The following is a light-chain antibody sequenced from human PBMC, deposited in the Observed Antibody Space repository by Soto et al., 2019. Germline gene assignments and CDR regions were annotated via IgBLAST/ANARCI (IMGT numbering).Light chain of an antibody. CDR1: QSVSNSY. Sequence: EIVWTQSPGTLSLSPGERATLSCRASQSVSNSYLAWYQQKPGQAPRLLIYGASSRATAIPAMFSGSGSGTEVTLTISRLEPEDFAVYYCPQYGSSPGTFGGGTKVEIK. CDR3: PQYGSSPGT. CDR2: GAS. J-gene: IGKJ4*01. V-gene: IGKV3-20*01.